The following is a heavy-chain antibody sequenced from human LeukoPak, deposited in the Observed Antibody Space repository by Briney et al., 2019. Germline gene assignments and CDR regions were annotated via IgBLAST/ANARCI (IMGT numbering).Heavy chain of an antibody. CDR2: IIPILGIA. J-gene: IGHJ4*02. D-gene: IGHD3-22*01. CDR1: RGTLSSYA. CDR3: AREKLSFFDSSGYFDY. Sequence: SVKVSCKASRGTLSSYAISWVRQAPGQGLEWMGRIIPILGIANYAKKFQGRVTITADKSTRTAYMELRRLRAEDTAVYYCAREKLSFFDSSGYFDYWGQGTLVSVSS. V-gene: IGHV1-69*04.